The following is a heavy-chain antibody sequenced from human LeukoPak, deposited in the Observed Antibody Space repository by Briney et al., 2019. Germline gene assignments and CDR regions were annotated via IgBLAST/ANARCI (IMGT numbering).Heavy chain of an antibody. D-gene: IGHD3-22*01. V-gene: IGHV3-48*04. CDR2: ISSSSSTI. Sequence: GGSLRLSCAASGFTFSTYSIDWVRQAPGKGLEWITYISSSSSTIDFADSVKGRFTISRDNARNSVYLQMNSLRAEDTAVYYCARVHTSSYAADLWGQGTLVTVSS. J-gene: IGHJ5*02. CDR3: ARVHTSSYAADL. CDR1: GFTFSTYS.